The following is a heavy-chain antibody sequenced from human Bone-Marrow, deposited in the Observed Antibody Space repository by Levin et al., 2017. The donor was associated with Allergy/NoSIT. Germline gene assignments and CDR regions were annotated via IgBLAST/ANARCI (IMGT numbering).Heavy chain of an antibody. J-gene: IGHJ6*02. V-gene: IGHV1-18*01. CDR1: GYNIATYG. Sequence: ASVKVSCKASGYNIATYGISWVRQAPGQSLQWMGWVSANNGIIDYAQNLQGRVILTTDTSTSTAYMELRSLTWDDTAVYYCARAGWDVQVLGGMDVWGQGTTVIVSS. CDR2: VSANNGII. D-gene: IGHD2-8*02. CDR3: ARAGWDVQVLGGMDV.